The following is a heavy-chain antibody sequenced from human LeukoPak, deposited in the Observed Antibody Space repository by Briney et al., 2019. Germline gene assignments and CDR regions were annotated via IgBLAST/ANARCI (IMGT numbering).Heavy chain of an antibody. Sequence: GGSLRLSCAASGFTFSSKYMSWVRQTPGEGLQWVALIYSSGDTYTADSVKGRFTISRDNPENTLYLQMDSLRAEDTAVYYCAAGYYFGSGSYGYLDYWGQGTLVTVSS. CDR1: GFTFSSKY. CDR2: IYSSGDT. CDR3: AAGYYFGSGSYGYLDY. D-gene: IGHD3-10*01. V-gene: IGHV3-53*01. J-gene: IGHJ4*02.